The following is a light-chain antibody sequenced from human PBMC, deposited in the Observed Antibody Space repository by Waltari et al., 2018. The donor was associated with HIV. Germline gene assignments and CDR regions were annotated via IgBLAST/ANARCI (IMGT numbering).Light chain of an antibody. Sequence: SALTQPASVSGSPGQSVTISCTGTSYEFDLHNFLSWSQQHPGNAPQLIIFGVNSWPSGISSRFSASKSGDTASLTISGLQSGDEADYYCTTYTAKDSLLIGSGTKLTVL. CDR1: SYEFDLHNF. CDR2: GVN. J-gene: IGLJ2*01. CDR3: TTYTAKDSLL. V-gene: IGLV2-14*01.